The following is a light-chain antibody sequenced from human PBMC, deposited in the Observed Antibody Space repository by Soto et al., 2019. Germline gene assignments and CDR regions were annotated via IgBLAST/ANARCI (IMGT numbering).Light chain of an antibody. Sequence: EIVMTQSPATLSASPGERVTLSCRASQSVSTKSAWYQQKPGHAPRLLIYGASTRVTGIPARFSGSGSGTDFTLTSSSLQSEDFGVYYCQQYKHWFSISFGQATRLATK. CDR2: GAS. CDR1: QSVSTK. V-gene: IGKV3-15*01. CDR3: QQYKHWFSIS. J-gene: IGKJ5*01.